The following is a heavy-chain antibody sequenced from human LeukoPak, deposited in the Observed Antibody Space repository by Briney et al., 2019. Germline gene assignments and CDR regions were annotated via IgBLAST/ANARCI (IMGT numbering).Heavy chain of an antibody. Sequence: SETLSLTCTVSGXSIRTYYWSWIRQPPGKGLECIGYMFDSGRTNYNPSLKSRVTISVDMSKNQFSLKLRSVTAADTAVYYCARHGAGYSFDFWGQGTLVTVSS. CDR1: GXSIRTYY. V-gene: IGHV4-59*08. D-gene: IGHD5-12*01. CDR2: MFDSGRT. CDR3: ARHGAGYSFDF. J-gene: IGHJ4*02.